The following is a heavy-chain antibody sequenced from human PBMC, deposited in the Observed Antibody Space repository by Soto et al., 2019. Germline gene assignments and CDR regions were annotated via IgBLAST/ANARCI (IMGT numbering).Heavy chain of an antibody. V-gene: IGHV1-18*01. CDR1: GYTFTSYG. J-gene: IGHJ4*02. CDR3: ARDGSDYDILTGYWVGPSQEKNFDY. CDR2: ISAYNGNT. D-gene: IGHD3-9*01. Sequence: ASVKVSCKASGYTFTSYGISWVRQAPGQGLEWMGWISAYNGNTNYAQKLQGRVTMTTDTSTSTAYMELRSLRSDDTAVYYCARDGSDYDILTGYWVGPSQEKNFDYWGQGTLVTVSS.